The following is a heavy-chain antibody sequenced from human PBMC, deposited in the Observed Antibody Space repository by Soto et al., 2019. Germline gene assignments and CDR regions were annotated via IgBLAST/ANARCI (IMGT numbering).Heavy chain of an antibody. CDR2: INANGGTT. V-gene: IGHV1-46*03. J-gene: IGHJ5*02. D-gene: IGHD4-17*01. CDR3: ARGLYGDEIDP. Sequence: GASVKVSCKASGYSFTTSYMHWVRQAPGQGLEWMGIINANGGTTNYAQKFQGRVTMTRDTSTSTAYMELSSLRSDDTAVYFCARGLYGDEIDPWGQGTLVTVSS. CDR1: GYSFTTSY.